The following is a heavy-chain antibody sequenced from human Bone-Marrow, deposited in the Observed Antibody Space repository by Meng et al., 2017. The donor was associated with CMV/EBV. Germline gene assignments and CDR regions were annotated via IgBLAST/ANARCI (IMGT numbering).Heavy chain of an antibody. D-gene: IGHD3-22*01. CDR2: IYWNDDK. J-gene: IGHJ4*02. V-gene: IGHV2-5*01. Sequence: SGPTLVKPTQTLTLTCSFSGFTPSADEVGVGWIRQPPGKALEWLALIYWNDDKKYNPSLKTRLTISKDASKNHVVLIMTNMDPADTATYYCAHRPSYFDSSGPNYFDYWGQEILVTSPQ. CDR3: AHRPSYFDSSGPNYFDY. CDR1: GFTPSADEVG.